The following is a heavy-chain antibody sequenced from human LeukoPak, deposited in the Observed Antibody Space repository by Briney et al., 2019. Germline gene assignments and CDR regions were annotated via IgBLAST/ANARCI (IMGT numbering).Heavy chain of an antibody. CDR2: IYYSGST. CDR1: GGYISSFY. D-gene: IGHD6-13*01. Sequence: SETLSLTCTVSGGYISSFYWSWIRQPPGKGLEWIGYIYYSGSTNYNPSLKSRVTISVDTSKNQFSLELSSVTAADTAVYYCARAGTAEYFQHWGQGTLVTVSS. J-gene: IGHJ1*01. CDR3: ARAGTAEYFQH. V-gene: IGHV4-59*01.